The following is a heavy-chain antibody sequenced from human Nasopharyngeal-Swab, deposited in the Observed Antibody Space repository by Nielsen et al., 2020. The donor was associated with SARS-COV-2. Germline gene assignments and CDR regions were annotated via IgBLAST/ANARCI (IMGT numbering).Heavy chain of an antibody. V-gene: IGHV4-59*08. J-gene: IGHJ4*02. CDR2: IYYGGST. CDR3: ARLTSLSGALDY. D-gene: IGHD2-2*01. CDR1: GASITTHY. Sequence: SETLSLTCTVSGASITTHYWNWIRQPPGKGLEWIGYIYYGGSTSYNPSLKSRVTTSLDTSKKQFSLKLASVTAADTAVYYCARLTSLSGALDYWGQGTLVTVSS.